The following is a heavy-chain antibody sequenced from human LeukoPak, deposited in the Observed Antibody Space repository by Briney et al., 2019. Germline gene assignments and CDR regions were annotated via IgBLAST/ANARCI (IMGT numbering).Heavy chain of an antibody. J-gene: IGHJ4*02. CDR2: ISRSSNTF. CDR1: GFTFSRYS. CDR3: ARDAEHLYFVFDY. V-gene: IGHV3-48*02. D-gene: IGHD2-8*01. Sequence: GGSLRLSYAASGFTFSRYSMNWVRQAPGKGLEWVAYISRSSNTFYYADSVRGRFTISRDNAKNSLYLQMNSLRDEDTAVYYCARDAEHLYFVFDYWGQGTLVSVSS.